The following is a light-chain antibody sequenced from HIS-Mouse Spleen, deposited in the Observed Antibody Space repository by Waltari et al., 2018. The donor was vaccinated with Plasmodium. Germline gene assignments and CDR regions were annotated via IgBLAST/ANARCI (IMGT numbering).Light chain of an antibody. Sequence: EIVLTQSPGTLSLSPGERATLSCRASQSVSSSYLAWDQQKPGQAPRLLIYGASSRATGIADRFSGSGSGTDFTLTISRLEPEDVAVYYCQQYGSSPQTFGQGTKVEIK. CDR3: QQYGSSPQT. J-gene: IGKJ1*01. CDR1: QSVSSSY. V-gene: IGKV3-20*01. CDR2: GAS.